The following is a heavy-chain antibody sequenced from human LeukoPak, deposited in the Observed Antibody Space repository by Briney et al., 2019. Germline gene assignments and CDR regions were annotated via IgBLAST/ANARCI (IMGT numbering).Heavy chain of an antibody. CDR1: GFTFSSYA. Sequence: GGSLRLSCAASGFTFSSYAMSWVRQAPGKGLEWVSAISGSGGSTYYADSVKGRFTISRDNSKNTLYQQMNSLRAEDTAVYYCANAVAGLGDFDYWGQGTLVTVSS. V-gene: IGHV3-23*01. J-gene: IGHJ4*02. CDR2: ISGSGGST. D-gene: IGHD6-19*01. CDR3: ANAVAGLGDFDY.